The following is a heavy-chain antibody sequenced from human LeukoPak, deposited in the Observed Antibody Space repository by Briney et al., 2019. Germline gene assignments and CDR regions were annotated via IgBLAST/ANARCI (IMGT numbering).Heavy chain of an antibody. Sequence: PGGSLRLSCAASGFTFSSYWMSWVRQAPGKGLEWVANIKQDGSEKYYVDSVKGRFTISRDNAKNSLYLQMNSLRAEDTAVYYCARDRYCSGGSYYTGFDYWGQGTLVTVSS. D-gene: IGHD2-15*01. V-gene: IGHV3-7*01. J-gene: IGHJ4*02. CDR3: ARDRYCSGGSYYTGFDY. CDR2: IKQDGSEK. CDR1: GFTFSSYW.